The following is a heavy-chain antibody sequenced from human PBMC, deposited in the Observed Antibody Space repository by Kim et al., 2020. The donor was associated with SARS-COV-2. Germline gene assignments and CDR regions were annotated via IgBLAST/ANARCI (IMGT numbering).Heavy chain of an antibody. CDR3: TTDLLGYSGYDSPPFDY. Sequence: VKGRFTISRDDSKNTLDLQMNSLKTEDTAVYYGTTDLLGYSGYDSPPFDYWGQGTLVTVSS. D-gene: IGHD5-12*01. V-gene: IGHV3-15*01. J-gene: IGHJ4*02.